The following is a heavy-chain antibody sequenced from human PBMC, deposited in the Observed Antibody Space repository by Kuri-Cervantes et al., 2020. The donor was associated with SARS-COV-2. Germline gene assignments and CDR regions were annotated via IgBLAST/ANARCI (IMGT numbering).Heavy chain of an antibody. CDR2: ISGSGGST. V-gene: IGHV3-23*01. J-gene: IGHJ4*02. CDR3: ARDADTIFGVDEFFDY. CDR1: GFTFSSYA. D-gene: IGHD3-3*01. Sequence: GGSLRLSCAASGFTFSSYAMSWVRQAPGKGLEWVSAISGSGGSTYYADSVKGRFTISRDNSKNTLYLQMNSLRAEDTAVYYCARDADTIFGVDEFFDYWGQGTLVTVSS.